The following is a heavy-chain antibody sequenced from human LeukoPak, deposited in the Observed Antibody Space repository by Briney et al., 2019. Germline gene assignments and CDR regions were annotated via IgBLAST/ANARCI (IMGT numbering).Heavy chain of an antibody. CDR2: INPSGGST. D-gene: IGHD3-10*01. CDR1: GYTFINYY. Sequence: ASVKVSCKASGYTFINYYIHWVRQAPGQGLEWMGIINPSGGSTTYAQKIQGGVTLTTDTSTSTVYMELSRLRSDDTSVYYCARECYGSGRRLGMDVWGQGTTVTVSS. V-gene: IGHV1-46*01. CDR3: ARECYGSGRRLGMDV. J-gene: IGHJ6*02.